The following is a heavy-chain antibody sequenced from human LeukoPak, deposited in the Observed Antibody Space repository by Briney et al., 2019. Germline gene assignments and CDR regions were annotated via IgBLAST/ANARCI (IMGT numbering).Heavy chain of an antibody. J-gene: IGHJ4*02. CDR2: ISYDGSNK. Sequence: PGGSLRLSCAASGFTFSSYAMHWVRQAPGKGLEWVAVISYDGSNKYYADSVKGRFTISRDNSKNTLYLQMNSLRAEDTAVYYCARDKYGDYPPRGYFDYWGQGTLSPSPQ. CDR1: GFTFSSYA. V-gene: IGHV3-30*01. CDR3: ARDKYGDYPPRGYFDY. D-gene: IGHD4-17*01.